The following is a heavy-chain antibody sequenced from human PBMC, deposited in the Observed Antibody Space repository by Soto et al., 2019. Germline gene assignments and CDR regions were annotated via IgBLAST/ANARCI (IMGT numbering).Heavy chain of an antibody. CDR3: AKPLGSNYFDY. CDR2: ISDNADSA. V-gene: IGHV3-23*01. CDR1: GFTFSNYA. Sequence: EVQLLESGGGLVQPGGSLRVSCAASGFTFSNYAMSWVRQAPVKGLEWVSSISDNADSAFYADSVKGRFTVSRDNSKNTLYLHMDSLRADDTAVYYCAKPLGSNYFDYWGQGSLVTVSS. D-gene: IGHD3-10*01. J-gene: IGHJ4*02.